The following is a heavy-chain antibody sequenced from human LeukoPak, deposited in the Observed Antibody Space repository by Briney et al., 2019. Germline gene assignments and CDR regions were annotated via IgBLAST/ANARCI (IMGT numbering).Heavy chain of an antibody. V-gene: IGHV3-23*01. CDR2: ISGSGAST. CDR3: AKETASGYGAFDI. D-gene: IGHD3-22*01. J-gene: IGHJ3*02. Sequence: PGGSLRLSCAASALTFSSYAMSWVRQAPGKGLEWVSGISGSGASTYYADSVKGRFTISRDNSKNTLYLQMNGLRAEDTAVYYCAKETASGYGAFDIWGQGTMVTVSS. CDR1: ALTFSSYA.